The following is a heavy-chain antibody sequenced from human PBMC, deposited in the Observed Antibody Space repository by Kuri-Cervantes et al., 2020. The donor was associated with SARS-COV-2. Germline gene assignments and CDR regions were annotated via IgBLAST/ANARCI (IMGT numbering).Heavy chain of an antibody. V-gene: IGHV4-39*07. CDR1: GGSISSSSYY. Sequence: GSLRLSCTVSGGSISSSSYYWGWIRQPPGKGLEWIGSIYYSGSTYYNPSLKSRVTISVDTSKNQFSLKLSSVTAADTAVYYCARAWGYWGQGTLVTVSS. CDR3: ARAWGY. D-gene: IGHD3-16*01. J-gene: IGHJ4*02. CDR2: IYYSGST.